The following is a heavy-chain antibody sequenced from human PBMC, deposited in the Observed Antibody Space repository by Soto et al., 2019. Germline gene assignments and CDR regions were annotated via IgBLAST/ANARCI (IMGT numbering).Heavy chain of an antibody. D-gene: IGHD3-10*01. CDR1: GYTVTDYY. J-gene: IGHJ4*02. CDR3: VGAFMWYGGGH. CDR2: MYSSGDPA. Sequence: ASVKVSCKTSGYTVTDYYIHWVRQAPGQGLEWVGLMYSSGDPATYAQKFQGRVFMTRDTSTNTVYMELSSLRSEDSALYYCVGAFMWYGGGHWGQGTLVTVSS. V-gene: IGHV1-46*01.